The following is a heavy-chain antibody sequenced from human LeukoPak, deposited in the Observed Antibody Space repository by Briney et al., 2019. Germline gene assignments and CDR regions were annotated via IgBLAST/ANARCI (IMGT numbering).Heavy chain of an antibody. J-gene: IGHJ4*02. CDR3: AKGIAVAGTAYFDY. V-gene: IGHV3-23*01. CDR1: GFTFSSYA. D-gene: IGHD6-19*01. Sequence: GGSLRLSCAASGFTFSSYAMSGVRQAPGKGLEWVSAISGSGGSTYYADSVKGRFTISRDNSKNTLYLQMNSLRAEDTAVYYCAKGIAVAGTAYFDYWGQGTLVTVSS. CDR2: ISGSGGST.